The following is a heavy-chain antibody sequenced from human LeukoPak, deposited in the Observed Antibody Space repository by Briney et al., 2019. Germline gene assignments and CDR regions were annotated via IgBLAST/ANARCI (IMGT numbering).Heavy chain of an antibody. D-gene: IGHD3-16*01. CDR1: GDSITTEHYW. J-gene: IGHJ4*02. Sequence: PSETLSLTCDVSGDSITTEHYWWGWLRQPPGKGLEWIAIIFYTGKIHDNPSLTNRISMSVDTSKDQFSLRLSAVTAADTAVYYCARQLGVGVWALDRWGQGTLVTVSS. CDR3: ARQLGVGVWALDR. CDR2: IFYTGKI. V-gene: IGHV4-39*01.